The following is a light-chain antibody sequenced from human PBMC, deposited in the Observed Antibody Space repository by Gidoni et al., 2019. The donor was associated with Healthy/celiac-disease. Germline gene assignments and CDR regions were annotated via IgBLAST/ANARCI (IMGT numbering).Light chain of an antibody. CDR2: DAS. V-gene: IGKV3-11*01. J-gene: IGKJ3*01. CDR1: QSVSSY. CDR3: RQRSDWPPT. Sequence: EIVLTQSPATLSLSPGERATLSCRASQSVSSYLAWYQQKPGQAPRLLIYDASNRATGIPARFIGSGSETDFTLTISSLEAEEYAVYYCRQRSDWPPTFGPGTKVDIK.